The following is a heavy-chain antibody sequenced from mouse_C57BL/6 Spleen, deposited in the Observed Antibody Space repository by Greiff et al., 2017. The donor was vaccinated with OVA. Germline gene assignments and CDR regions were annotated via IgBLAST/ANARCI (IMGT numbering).Heavy chain of an antibody. CDR1: GFTFSDYY. V-gene: IGHV5-16*01. CDR2: INYDGSST. D-gene: IGHD4-1*01. CDR3: ARGRLGEGYFDY. Sequence: DVHLVESEGGLVQPGSSMKLSCTASGFTFSDYYMAWVRQVPEKGLEWVANINYDGSSTYYLDSLKSRFIISRDNAKNILYLQMSSLKSEDTATYYCARGRLGEGYFDYWGQGTTLTVSS. J-gene: IGHJ2*01.